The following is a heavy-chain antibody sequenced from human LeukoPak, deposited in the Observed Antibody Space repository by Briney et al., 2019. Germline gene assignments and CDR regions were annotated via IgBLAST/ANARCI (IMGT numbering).Heavy chain of an antibody. CDR1: GFTFSDEG. V-gene: IGHV3-30*02. CDR2: IHVDANEI. CDR3: ARERVTTTSFDY. J-gene: IGHJ4*02. D-gene: IGHD2/OR15-2a*01. Sequence: GGSLRLSCAASGFTFSDEGMHWVRQAPGKGLEWVSFIHVDANEIYYADSVKGRFTISRDNAKNSLYLQMNNLRVEDTAVYYCARERVTTTSFDYWGQGVLVTVSS.